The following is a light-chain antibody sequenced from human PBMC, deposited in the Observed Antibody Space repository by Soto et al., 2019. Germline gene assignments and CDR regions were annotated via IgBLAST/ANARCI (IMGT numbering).Light chain of an antibody. CDR2: GAS. J-gene: IGKJ1*01. Sequence: EIVLTQSPVTLSLSPGDRATLSCRASQTVPRNYLAWYQQRPGQTPRLLLYGASSRATGIPDRCSGSGSGTDFTLTINRLEPEDFAVYYCYLYDTSPQTFGQGTKVDI. V-gene: IGKV3-20*01. CDR3: YLYDTSPQT. CDR1: QTVPRNY.